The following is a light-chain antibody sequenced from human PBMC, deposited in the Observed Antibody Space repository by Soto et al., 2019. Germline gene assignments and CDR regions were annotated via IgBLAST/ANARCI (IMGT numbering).Light chain of an antibody. CDR1: QSVSSR. CDR3: QQYGSSPPIT. Sequence: EIVMTQSPGILSVSPGERVTLSCRVSQSVSSRLVWYQRKPGQAPRLLIYGASSRATGIPDRFSGSGSGTDFTLTISKLEPEDFAVYYCQQYGSSPPITFGQGTRLEIK. V-gene: IGKV3-20*01. J-gene: IGKJ5*01. CDR2: GAS.